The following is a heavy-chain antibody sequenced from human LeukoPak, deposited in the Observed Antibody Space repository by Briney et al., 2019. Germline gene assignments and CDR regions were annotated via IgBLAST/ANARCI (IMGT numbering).Heavy chain of an antibody. CDR3: ARGRPHGNDY. CDR1: GFPFSSYS. V-gene: IGHV3-21*01. Sequence: PGGSLRLSCAASGFPFSSYSMNWVRQAPGKGLEWVSSISSRSSYIFYADSLKDRFTISRDNAKNSLYLQMNSLRVEDTAVYYCARGRPHGNDYWGQGTLVTVSS. D-gene: IGHD4-23*01. J-gene: IGHJ4*02. CDR2: ISSRSSYI.